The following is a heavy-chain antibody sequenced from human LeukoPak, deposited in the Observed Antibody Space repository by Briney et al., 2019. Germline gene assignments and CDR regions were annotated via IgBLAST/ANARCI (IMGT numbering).Heavy chain of an antibody. J-gene: IGHJ4*02. D-gene: IGHD3-16*01. CDR1: GFTFSNYG. Sequence: PGTSLRLPCAASGFTFSNYGMHWVRQAPGKGLEWVATITYDGSSEYYADSVKDRFTVSRDNSKNTLYLQMSSLKTEDTAVYYCAKRGDGGHKNLEYWGQGTLVIVSS. CDR2: ITYDGSSE. CDR3: AKRGDGGHKNLEY. V-gene: IGHV3-30*18.